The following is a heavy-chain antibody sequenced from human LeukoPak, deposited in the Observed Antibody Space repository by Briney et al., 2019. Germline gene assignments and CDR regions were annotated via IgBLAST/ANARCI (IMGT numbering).Heavy chain of an antibody. Sequence: GGSLRLSCAASGFTFSSYAMHWVRQAPGKGLEWVAVISYDGSSKYYADSVKGRFTISRDNSKNTLYLQMNSLRAEDTAVYYCARQIIVGAAKTFDYWGQGTLVTVSS. V-gene: IGHV3-30*04. CDR2: ISYDGSSK. CDR1: GFTFSSYA. D-gene: IGHD1-26*01. CDR3: ARQIIVGAAKTFDY. J-gene: IGHJ4*02.